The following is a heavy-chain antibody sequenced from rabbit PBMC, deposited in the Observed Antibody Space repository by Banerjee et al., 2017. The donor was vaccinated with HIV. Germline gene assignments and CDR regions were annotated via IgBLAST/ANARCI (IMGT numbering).Heavy chain of an antibody. CDR2: IYTGNGNT. Sequence: EQLEESGGGLVQPEGSLTLTCTVSGFSLSSYAMCWVRQAPGKGLEWIGCIYTGNGNTVYASWAKGRFTISKTSSTTVTLQMTSLTAADTATYFCARRDSGAYNLWGPGTLVTVS. CDR1: GFSLSSYA. V-gene: IGHV1S45*01. J-gene: IGHJ4*01. D-gene: IGHD1-1*01. CDR3: ARRDSGAYNL.